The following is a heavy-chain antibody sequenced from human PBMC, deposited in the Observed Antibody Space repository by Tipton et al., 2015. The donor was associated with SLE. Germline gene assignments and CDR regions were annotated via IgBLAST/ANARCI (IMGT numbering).Heavy chain of an antibody. J-gene: IGHJ4*01. Sequence: GSLRLSCAASGFTFSTYWMHWVRQAPGKGLVWVSRINSDGSSTGYADSVKGRFTISRDNAKNTLYLQMNSLRAEDTAVYYCARGAKERITLVRVRPYYFDYWGQGGLVTVSS. CDR3: ARGAKERITLVRVRPYYFDY. V-gene: IGHV3-74*01. D-gene: IGHD3-10*01. CDR2: INSDGSST. CDR1: GFTFSTYW.